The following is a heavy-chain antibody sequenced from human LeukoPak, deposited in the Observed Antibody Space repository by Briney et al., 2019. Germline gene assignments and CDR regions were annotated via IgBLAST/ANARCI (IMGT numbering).Heavy chain of an antibody. D-gene: IGHD3-22*01. CDR3: ARERDYYDSSGYYGFDY. CDR2: IYTSGST. Sequence: PSQTLSLTCTVSGGSISSGSYYWSWIRQPAGKGLEWIGRIYTSGSTNYNPSLKSRVTISVDTSKNQFSLKLSSVTAADTAVHYCARERDYYDSSGYYGFDYWGQGTLVTVSS. V-gene: IGHV4-61*02. CDR1: GGSISSGSYY. J-gene: IGHJ4*02.